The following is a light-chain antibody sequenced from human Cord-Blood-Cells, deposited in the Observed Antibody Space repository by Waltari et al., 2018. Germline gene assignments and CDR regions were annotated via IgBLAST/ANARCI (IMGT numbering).Light chain of an antibody. CDR1: QSVLYSSNNKNY. Sequence: EIVLTQSPDSLAVSLGERATINCKSSQSVLYSSNNKNYLAWYQQKPGQPPKLLISWASTRESGVPDRFSGSGSGTGFTLTVSSLQAEDVAVYYCQQYYSTPWTFGQGTKVEIK. V-gene: IGKV4-1*01. J-gene: IGKJ1*01. CDR3: QQYYSTPWT. CDR2: WAS.